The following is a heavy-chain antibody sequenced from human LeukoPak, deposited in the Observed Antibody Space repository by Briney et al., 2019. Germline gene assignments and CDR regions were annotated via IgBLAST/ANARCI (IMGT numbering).Heavy chain of an antibody. CDR3: ARERALTWFGEPNLNWFDP. CDR1: GGSISSSSYY. V-gene: IGHV4-39*07. CDR2: IYDSGST. D-gene: IGHD3-10*01. Sequence: SETLSLTCTVSGGSISSSSYYWGWIRQPPGKGLDGIRSIYDSGSTYYNPSLKRRVTIAVDTSKSQFSLKLSSVTAADTAVYYCARERALTWFGEPNLNWFDPWGQGTLVTVSS. J-gene: IGHJ5*02.